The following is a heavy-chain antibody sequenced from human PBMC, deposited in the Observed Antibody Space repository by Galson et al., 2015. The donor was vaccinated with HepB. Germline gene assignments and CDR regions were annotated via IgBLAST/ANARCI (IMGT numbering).Heavy chain of an antibody. D-gene: IGHD2-2*01. CDR2: IWYDGGNK. CDR1: GFTFSNYA. V-gene: IGHV3-33*01. J-gene: IGHJ4*02. Sequence: SLRLSCAASGFTFSNYAMHWVRQAPGKGLEWVAVIWYDGGNKYYADSVKGRSTISRDNSKNTLYLQINSLRAEDTAIYYCARGGYARGYCNGTSCPWEFDYWGQGTLVTVSS. CDR3: ARGGYARGYCNGTSCPWEFDY.